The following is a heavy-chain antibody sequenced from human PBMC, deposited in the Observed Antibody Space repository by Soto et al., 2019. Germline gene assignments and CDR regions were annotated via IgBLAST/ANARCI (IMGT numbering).Heavy chain of an antibody. V-gene: IGHV1-18*01. Sequence: GASVKVSCKASGYTFTSYGISWVRQAPGQGLEWMGWISAYNGNTNYAQKLQGRVTMTTDTSTSTAYMELRSLRSDDTAVYYCARVVLAPYDFWSGYPGRWFDPWGQGTLVTVSS. CDR2: ISAYNGNT. J-gene: IGHJ5*02. D-gene: IGHD3-3*01. CDR3: ARVVLAPYDFWSGYPGRWFDP. CDR1: GYTFTSYG.